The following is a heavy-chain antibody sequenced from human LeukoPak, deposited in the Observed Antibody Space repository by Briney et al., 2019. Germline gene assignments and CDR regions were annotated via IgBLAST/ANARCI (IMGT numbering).Heavy chain of an antibody. D-gene: IGHD3-10*01. CDR3: ARHRLIIPQGGPPQEIDY. V-gene: IGHV4-59*08. J-gene: IGHJ4*02. Sequence: SETLSLTCTVSGGSISSYYWSWIRQPPGKGLEWIGYIYYSGSTNYIPSLKSRVTISVDTSKNQFSLKLSSVTAADTAVYYCARHRLIIPQGGPPQEIDYWGQGTLVTVSS. CDR2: IYYSGST. CDR1: GGSISSYY.